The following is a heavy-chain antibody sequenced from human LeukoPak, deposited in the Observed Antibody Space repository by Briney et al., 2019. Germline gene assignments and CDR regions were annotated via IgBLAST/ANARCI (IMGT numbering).Heavy chain of an antibody. V-gene: IGHV3-74*01. CDR3: ARGDYSGSGSDYHDVFDI. Sequence: GGSLRLSCAASGNYWMHWVRQAPGKGLVWVSHVNSDGSWTSHADSVRGRFTIARDNAKNSLFLQMNSLRAEDTAVYYCARGDYSGSGSDYHDVFDIWGQGTMVTVSS. D-gene: IGHD3-10*01. CDR2: VNSDGSWT. J-gene: IGHJ3*02. CDR1: GNYW.